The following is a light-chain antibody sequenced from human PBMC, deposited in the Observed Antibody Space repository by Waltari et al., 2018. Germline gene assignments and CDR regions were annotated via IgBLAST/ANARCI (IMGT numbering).Light chain of an antibody. CDR2: DVT. CDR3: SSYTTSSTVV. V-gene: IGLV2-14*03. Sequence: QSALTQPASVSGSPGQSITFSCTGTSSDLGTYDYVSWYQQHPGKAPKLMIYDVTKRPSWVSDRFSGSKSGNTASLTISVLQAEDEADYYCSSYTTSSTVVFGGGTKVTVL. J-gene: IGLJ2*01. CDR1: SSDLGTYDY.